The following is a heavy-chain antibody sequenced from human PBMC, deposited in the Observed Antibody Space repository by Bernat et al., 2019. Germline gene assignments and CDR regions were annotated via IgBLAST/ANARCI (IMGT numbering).Heavy chain of an antibody. CDR1: GYTFTSYA. CDR3: ARGRYCSSTSCYGLDY. CDR2: INAGNGNT. V-gene: IGHV1-3*01. Sequence: QVQLVQSRAEVKKPGASVKVSCKASGYTFTSYAMHWVRQAPGQRLEWMGWINAGNGNTKYSQKFQGRVTITRDTSASTAYMELSSLRSEDTAVYYCARGRYCSSTSCYGLDYWGQGTLVTVSS. J-gene: IGHJ4*02. D-gene: IGHD2-2*01.